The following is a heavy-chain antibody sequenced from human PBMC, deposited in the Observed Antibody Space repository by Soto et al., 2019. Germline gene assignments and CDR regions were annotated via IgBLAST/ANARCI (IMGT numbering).Heavy chain of an antibody. CDR1: GFTFDDYA. D-gene: IGHD3-10*01. J-gene: IGHJ4*02. CDR2: ISWNGASI. Sequence: EVQLVESGGGLVQPGRSLRLSCAASGFTFDDYAIHWVRQAPGRGLVWVAGISWNGASIGYADSVKGRLTISRDNAKNSLHLQMNWLRSEDTALYYCANLPLYGSGFDCWGQGTLVTVSS. CDR3: ANLPLYGSGFDC. V-gene: IGHV3-9*01.